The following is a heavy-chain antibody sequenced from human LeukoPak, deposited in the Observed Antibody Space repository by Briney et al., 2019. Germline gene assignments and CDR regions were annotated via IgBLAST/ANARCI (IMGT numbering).Heavy chain of an antibody. J-gene: IGHJ4*02. CDR2: ISASAGNI. CDR1: GFMFRSSS. D-gene: IGHD3-10*02. Sequence: GGSLRLSCAASGFMFRSSSMSWVRQVPGKGLEWVSTISASAGNIYYADSVKGRFTISRDNSKNTLFLQMNSLRAEDTAIYHCAKRPAAVRGVIPYVDYWGQGTLVTVSS. V-gene: IGHV3-23*01. CDR3: AKRPAAVRGVIPYVDY.